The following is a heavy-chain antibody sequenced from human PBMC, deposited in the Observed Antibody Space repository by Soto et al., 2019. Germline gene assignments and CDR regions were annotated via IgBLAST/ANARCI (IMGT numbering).Heavy chain of an antibody. CDR2: ISRNGGST. CDR1: GFTFSNYA. D-gene: IGHD2-21*02. J-gene: IGHJ4*02. Sequence: EVQLVESGGGLVQPGGSLRLSCAASGFTFSNYAMHWVRQAPGKGLEYVSGISRNGGSTYYANSVKGRFTISRDNSKNTLSLQVGGLRAEDMAVYYCARSGLPFDCWGQGTLVTVSS. CDR3: ARSGLPFDC. V-gene: IGHV3-64*01.